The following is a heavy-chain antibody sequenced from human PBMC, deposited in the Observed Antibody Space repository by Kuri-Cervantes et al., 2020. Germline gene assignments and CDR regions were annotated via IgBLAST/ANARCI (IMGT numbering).Heavy chain of an antibody. Sequence: GESLKISCAASGFTFDDYGMSWVRQAPGKGLEWVSGINWNGGSTGYADSVKGRFTISRDNAKNSLYLQMNSLRAEDTALYYCAKDTGSTVTSPELFDYWGQGTLVTVSS. CDR3: AKDTGSTVTSPELFDY. CDR1: GFTFDDYG. D-gene: IGHD4-11*01. V-gene: IGHV3-20*04. J-gene: IGHJ4*02. CDR2: INWNGGST.